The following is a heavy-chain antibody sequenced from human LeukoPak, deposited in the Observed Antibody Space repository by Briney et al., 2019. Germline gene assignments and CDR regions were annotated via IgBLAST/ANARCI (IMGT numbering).Heavy chain of an antibody. J-gene: IGHJ4*02. Sequence: GGSPRLSCAASGFTVSSNYMSWVRQAPGKGLEWVSVIYSGGSTYYADSVKGRFTISRDNSKNTLYLQMNSLRAEDTAVYYCTRDPHSSGYYSYWGQGTLVTVSS. CDR2: IYSGGST. V-gene: IGHV3-53*01. CDR3: TRDPHSSGYYSY. CDR1: GFTVSSNY. D-gene: IGHD3-22*01.